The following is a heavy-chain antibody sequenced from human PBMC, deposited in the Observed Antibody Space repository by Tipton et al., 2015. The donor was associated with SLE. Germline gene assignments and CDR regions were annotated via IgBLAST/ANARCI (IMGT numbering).Heavy chain of an antibody. CDR3: AREKPGYGMDYYGMDV. D-gene: IGHD5-12*01. CDR1: GLTFSTNS. CDR2: ISDRSSYI. J-gene: IGHJ6*02. V-gene: IGHV3-21*01. Sequence: SLRLSCAASGLTFSTNSMNWVRQAPGKGLEWVSSISDRSSYIYYADSVKGRFTISRDNARNTVSLQMNSLRAEDTAVYYCAREKPGYGMDYYGMDVWGQGTTVTV.